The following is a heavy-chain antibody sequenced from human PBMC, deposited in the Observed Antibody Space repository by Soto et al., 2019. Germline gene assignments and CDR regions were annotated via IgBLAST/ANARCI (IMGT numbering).Heavy chain of an antibody. J-gene: IGHJ6*02. D-gene: IGHD2-15*01. CDR2: ISWNSGSI. Sequence: EVQLVESGGGLVQPGRSLRLSCAASGFTFDDYAWPWVRQAPGRGWGWVSGISWNSGSIGYADSVKGRFTISRDNAKNSLYLQMNSLRAEDTALYYCAKDMLPDLYYGMDVWGQGTTVTVSS. V-gene: IGHV3-9*01. CDR1: GFTFDDYA. CDR3: AKDMLPDLYYGMDV.